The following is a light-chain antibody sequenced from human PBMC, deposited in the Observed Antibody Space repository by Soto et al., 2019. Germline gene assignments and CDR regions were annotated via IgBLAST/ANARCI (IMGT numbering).Light chain of an antibody. CDR2: GAS. CDR1: QSVSIN. J-gene: IGKJ4*01. Sequence: EVVMTQSPATLSVSPGERATLSCRASQSVSINLAWYQQKVGQAPRLLIYGASTGATGIPARFSGSGYGTDFTLTISSLQSEDFALYCCPQYNIWPLTFGGGTQLEIK. V-gene: IGKV3-15*01. CDR3: PQYNIWPLT.